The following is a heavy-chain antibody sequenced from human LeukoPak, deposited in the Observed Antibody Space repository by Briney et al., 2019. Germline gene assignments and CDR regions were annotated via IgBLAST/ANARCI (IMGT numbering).Heavy chain of an antibody. D-gene: IGHD2-15*01. CDR2: ISSDSSTI. V-gene: IGHV3-48*01. CDR3: ARGSRRGGGDC. CDR1: GFTFSSAW. Sequence: GGSLRLSCAASGFTFSSAWMNWVRQAPGKGLEWVSHISSDSSTIYYADSVKGRFTISRDNAKNSLCLQMNSLRAEDTAVYYCARGSRRGGGDCWGQGTLVTVSS. J-gene: IGHJ4*02.